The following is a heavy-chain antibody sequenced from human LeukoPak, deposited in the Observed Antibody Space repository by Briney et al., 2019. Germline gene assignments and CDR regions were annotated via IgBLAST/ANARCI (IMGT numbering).Heavy chain of an antibody. V-gene: IGHV1-18*04. J-gene: IGHJ4*02. D-gene: IGHD2-21*02. Sequence: ASVKVSCKASGYTFTGYYMHWVRQAPGQGLEWMGWISAYNGNTNYAQKLQGRVTMTTDTSTSTAYMELRSLRSDDTAVYYCARDRDDDFKTFDYWGQGTLVTVSS. CDR3: ARDRDDDFKTFDY. CDR1: GYTFTGYY. CDR2: ISAYNGNT.